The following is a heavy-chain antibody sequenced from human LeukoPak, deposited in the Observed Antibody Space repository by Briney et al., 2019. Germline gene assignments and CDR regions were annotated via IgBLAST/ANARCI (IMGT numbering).Heavy chain of an antibody. CDR3: AKAVVVRRYFDY. D-gene: IGHD2-15*01. Sequence: GGSLRLSCAASGFSFSSYAMSWVRQAPGKGLEWVSGISGSGGSTYYADSVKGRFTISRDNSKNTLYLQMNSLRAEDTAVYYCAKAVVVRRYFDYWGQGTLVTVSS. CDR1: GFSFSSYA. V-gene: IGHV3-23*01. CDR2: ISGSGGST. J-gene: IGHJ4*02.